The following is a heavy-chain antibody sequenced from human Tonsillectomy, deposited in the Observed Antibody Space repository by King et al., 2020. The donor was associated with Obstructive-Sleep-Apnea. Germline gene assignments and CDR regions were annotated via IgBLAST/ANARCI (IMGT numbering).Heavy chain of an antibody. D-gene: IGHD1-7*01. Sequence: QLQESGPGLVKPSETLSLTCTVSGYSISSGHYWGWVRQPPGKGLEWIGTIYHSGSTYYNPSLKSRVSISVDTSMNQFSLKLSSVTAADTAVFHCARGRAQTGTAGHFFDHWGQGTLVTVSS. J-gene: IGHJ4*02. CDR3: ARGRAQTGTAGHFFDH. CDR1: GYSISSGHY. V-gene: IGHV4-38-2*02. CDR2: IYHSGST.